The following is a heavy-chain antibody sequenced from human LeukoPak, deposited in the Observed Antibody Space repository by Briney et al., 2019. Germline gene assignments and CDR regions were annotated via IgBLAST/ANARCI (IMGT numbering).Heavy chain of an antibody. CDR1: GFTFSSYS. J-gene: IGHJ6*02. CDR3: AVAGYYYYYYGTDV. Sequence: PGGSLRLSCAASGFTFSSYSMNWVRQAPGKGLEWVSYISSSSSTIYYADSVKGRFTISRDNAKNSLYLQMNSLRDEDTAVYYCAVAGYYYYYYGTDVWGQGTTVTVSS. CDR2: ISSSSSTI. D-gene: IGHD6-19*01. V-gene: IGHV3-48*02.